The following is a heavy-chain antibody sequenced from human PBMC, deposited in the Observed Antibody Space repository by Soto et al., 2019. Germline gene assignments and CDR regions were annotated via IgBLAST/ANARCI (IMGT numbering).Heavy chain of an antibody. Sequence: ASVNVSCKASGYTFTSYAMNWVRQAPGQGLEWMGWINTNTGNPTYAQGFTGRFVFSLDTSVSTAYLQICSLKAEDTAVYYCARISRSWYTGIWDYYYYGMEVWGKGNTVNVSS. CDR1: GYTFTSYA. D-gene: IGHD6-13*01. CDR2: INTNTGNP. J-gene: IGHJ6*04. CDR3: ARISRSWYTGIWDYYYYGMEV. V-gene: IGHV7-4-1*01.